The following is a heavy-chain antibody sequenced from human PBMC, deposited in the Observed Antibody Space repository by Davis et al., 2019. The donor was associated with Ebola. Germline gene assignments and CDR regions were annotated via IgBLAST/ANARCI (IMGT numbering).Heavy chain of an antibody. J-gene: IGHJ4*02. CDR3: ARDLGRYDDH. V-gene: IGHV1-69*04. CDR1: GGTFSTYD. Sequence: AASVKVSCKASGGTFSTYDINWVRQAPGQGLEWMGRIIPMVGTATYAQKFQGRVTITADKSTSTAYMEMSGLRSEDTAVYYCARDLGRYDDHWGQGTLATVSS. CDR2: IIPMVGTA. D-gene: IGHD1-26*01.